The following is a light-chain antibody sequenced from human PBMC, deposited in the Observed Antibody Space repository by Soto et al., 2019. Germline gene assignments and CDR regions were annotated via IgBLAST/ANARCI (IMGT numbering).Light chain of an antibody. CDR1: QSVSSD. CDR3: QQYNNWPPIT. J-gene: IGKJ5*01. CDR2: DAS. V-gene: IGKV3-15*01. Sequence: EIVMTQSPATLSVSPGERATLSCRASQSVSSDLAWYQQKPGQAPRLLVYDASTRATGIPARFSGSGSGTEFTLTISSLQSEDFAVYYCQQYNNWPPITFGQGTRLEIK.